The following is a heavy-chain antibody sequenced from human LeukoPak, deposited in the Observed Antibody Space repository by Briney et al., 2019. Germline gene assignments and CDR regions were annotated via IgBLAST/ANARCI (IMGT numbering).Heavy chain of an antibody. CDR3: ARAMVRGLSNPFDS. J-gene: IGHJ4*02. D-gene: IGHD3-10*01. CDR1: GYTFTNYD. V-gene: IGHV1-46*01. CDR2: INPSGGST. Sequence: ASVKVSCKASGYTFTNYDINWVRQAPGQGLEWMAMINPSGGSTTYAQKFQGRVTMTRDTSTSTVYMELSSLRYEDTAVYYCARAMVRGLSNPFDSWGQGTLVTVSS.